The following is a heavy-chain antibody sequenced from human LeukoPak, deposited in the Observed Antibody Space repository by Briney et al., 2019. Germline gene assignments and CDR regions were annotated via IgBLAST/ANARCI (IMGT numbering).Heavy chain of an antibody. Sequence: GGSLRLSCAASGFTVSSNYMSWVRQAPGKGLEWVSVIYSGGSTYYADSVKGRFTISRDNSKNTLYLQMNSLRAEDTAIYYCARERDGNIFDYWGQGTLVTVSS. D-gene: IGHD4-23*01. CDR2: IYSGGST. CDR1: GFTVSSNY. V-gene: IGHV3-53*01. CDR3: ARERDGNIFDY. J-gene: IGHJ4*02.